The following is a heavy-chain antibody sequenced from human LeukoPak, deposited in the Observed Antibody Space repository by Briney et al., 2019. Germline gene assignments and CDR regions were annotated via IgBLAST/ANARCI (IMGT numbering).Heavy chain of an antibody. Sequence: GGSLRLSCAASGFTFSSYAMSWVRQAPGKGLEWVSAISGSGGSTYYADSVKGRFTISRDNSKNTLYLQMNSLRAEDTAVYYCAKGGDDFWSGYQYYMDVWGKGTTVTVSS. J-gene: IGHJ6*03. D-gene: IGHD3-3*01. CDR3: AKGGDDFWSGYQYYMDV. CDR2: ISGSGGST. V-gene: IGHV3-23*01. CDR1: GFTFSSYA.